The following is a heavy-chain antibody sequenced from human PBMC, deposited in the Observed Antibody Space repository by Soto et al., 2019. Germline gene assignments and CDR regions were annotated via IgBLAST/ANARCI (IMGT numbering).Heavy chain of an antibody. Sequence: PGGSLRLSCAASGFTFSSYAMSWVRQAPGKGLEWVSAISGSGGSTYYADSVKGRFTISRDNSKNTLYLQMNSLRAEDTAVYYCAKRYPGPAANIGYYYGMDVWGQGTTVTVSS. D-gene: IGHD6-13*01. V-gene: IGHV3-23*01. CDR3: AKRYPGPAANIGYYYGMDV. CDR2: ISGSGGST. CDR1: GFTFSSYA. J-gene: IGHJ6*02.